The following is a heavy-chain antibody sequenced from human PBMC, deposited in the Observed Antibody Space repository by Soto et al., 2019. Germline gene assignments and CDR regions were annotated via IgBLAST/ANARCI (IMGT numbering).Heavy chain of an antibody. CDR1: GGSISSSSYY. D-gene: IGHD3-10*01. Sequence: SETLSLTCTVSGGSISSSSYYWGWIRQPPGEGLEWIGSIYYSGSTYYNPSLKSRVTISVDTSKNQFSLKLSSVTAADTAVYYCARQCYGSGSYYYGMDVWGQGTTVTVSS. V-gene: IGHV4-39*01. CDR3: ARQCYGSGSYYYGMDV. J-gene: IGHJ6*02. CDR2: IYYSGST.